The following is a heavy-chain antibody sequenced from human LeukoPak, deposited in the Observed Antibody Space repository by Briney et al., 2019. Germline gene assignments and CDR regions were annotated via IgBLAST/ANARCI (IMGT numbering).Heavy chain of an antibody. V-gene: IGHV3-11*03. CDR3: ARLLRATITNVDY. CDR2: ISSSSSYT. Sequence: PGGSLRLSCAASGFTFSEYYMSWIRQAPGKGPEWVSYISSSSSYTNYADSVKGRFTISRDNAKNSLYLQMNSLRAEDTAVYYCARLLRATITNVDYWGQGTLVTVSS. J-gene: IGHJ4*02. CDR1: GFTFSEYY. D-gene: IGHD2-8*01.